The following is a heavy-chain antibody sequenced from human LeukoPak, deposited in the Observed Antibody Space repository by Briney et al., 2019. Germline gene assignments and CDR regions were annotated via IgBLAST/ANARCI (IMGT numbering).Heavy chain of an antibody. CDR1: GYTFTSYY. CDR3: AREPLVDTALYFDY. Sequence: GGTLRLSCAASGYTFTSYYMHWVRQAPGQGLEWMGIINPSGGSTSYAQKFQGRVTMTRDMSTSTVYMELSSLRSEDTAVYYCAREPLVDTALYFDYWGQGTLVTVSS. V-gene: IGHV1-46*01. J-gene: IGHJ4*02. CDR2: INPSGGST. D-gene: IGHD5-18*01.